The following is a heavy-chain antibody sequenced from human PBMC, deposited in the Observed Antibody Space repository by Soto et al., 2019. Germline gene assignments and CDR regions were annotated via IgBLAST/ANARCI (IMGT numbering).Heavy chain of an antibody. CDR1: GGSISSSSYY. V-gene: IGHV4-39*01. CDR2: IYYSGSA. J-gene: IGHJ2*01. Sequence: QLQLQESGPGLVKPSETLSLTCTVSGGSISSSSYYWGWIRQPPGKGLEWIGTIYYSGSAYYNPSLKSRVTISVDTSKNQFSLKLSSVTAADTAVYYCARLKRITIFGVVTGDWYFDLWGRGTLVTVSS. D-gene: IGHD3-3*01. CDR3: ARLKRITIFGVVTGDWYFDL.